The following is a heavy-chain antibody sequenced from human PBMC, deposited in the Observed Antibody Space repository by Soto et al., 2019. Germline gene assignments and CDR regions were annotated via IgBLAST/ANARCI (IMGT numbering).Heavy chain of an antibody. CDR2: IYYSGST. J-gene: IGHJ6*02. V-gene: IGHV4-31*03. CDR1: GGSISSGGYY. D-gene: IGHD6-13*01. Sequence: SETLSLTCTVSGGSISSGGYYWSWIRQHPGKGLEWIGYIYYSGSTYYNPSLKSRVTISVDTSKNQFSLKLSSVTAEDTAVYYCAKHQAYSSSWYTPAHVYYYYGMDVWGQGTTVTVSS. CDR3: AKHQAYSSSWYTPAHVYYYYGMDV.